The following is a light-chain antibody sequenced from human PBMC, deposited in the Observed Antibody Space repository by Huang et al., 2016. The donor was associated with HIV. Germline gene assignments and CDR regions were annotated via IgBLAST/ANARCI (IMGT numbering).Light chain of an antibody. CDR3: QQTYSTPT. V-gene: IGKV1-39*01. Sequence: DIQMTQYPSSLSASVGDRVTITCRASQRISSYLSWYQQKTGKATKFLIYAASILQSGVPSRFSGSVSGTDFTLTISSLQPEDFATYFCQQTYSTPTFGGGTKLEIK. CDR2: AAS. CDR1: QRISSY. J-gene: IGKJ4*01.